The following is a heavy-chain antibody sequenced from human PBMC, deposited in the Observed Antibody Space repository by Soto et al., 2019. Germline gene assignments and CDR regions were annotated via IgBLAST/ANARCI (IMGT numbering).Heavy chain of an antibody. V-gene: IGHV1-69*01. Sequence: QVQLVQSGAEVKKPGYSVKVSCKASGGTFSSYAISWVRQAPGQGLEWMGGIIPIFGTASYAQKFQGRVTITADDSTSTAYKELSSLRSEDTAVYYCARSRYYDFWSAQIPLYYYYGMDVWGQGSTVTVSS. CDR3: ARSRYYDFWSAQIPLYYYYGMDV. CDR2: IIPIFGTA. CDR1: GGTFSSYA. D-gene: IGHD3-3*01. J-gene: IGHJ6*02.